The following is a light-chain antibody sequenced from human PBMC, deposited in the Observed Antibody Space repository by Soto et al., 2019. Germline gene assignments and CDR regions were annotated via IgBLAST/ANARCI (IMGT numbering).Light chain of an antibody. J-gene: IGKJ4*01. CDR2: GAS. Sequence: IVMTQSPATLSVSLGERATLSCRASQSVSSSYLAWYQQKPGQAPRLLIYGASSRATGIPDRFSGSGSGTDFTLTISRLEPEDFAVYYCQQYGSSPLTFGGGTKVDIK. V-gene: IGKV3-20*01. CDR1: QSVSSSY. CDR3: QQYGSSPLT.